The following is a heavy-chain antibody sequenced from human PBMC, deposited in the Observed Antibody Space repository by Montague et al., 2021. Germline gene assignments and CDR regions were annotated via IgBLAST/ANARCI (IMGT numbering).Heavy chain of an antibody. V-gene: IGHV4-34*12. CDR1: VDSFTDYY. CDR3: ARSLYCIGGSCYSGFDP. D-gene: IGHD2-15*01. J-gene: IGHJ5*02. Sequence: SETLSLTCDIYVDSFTDYYWGWIRQTPGKGLEYVGTTFNTGSSYYSPSLKSRVTISVDTSKNQFSLRLSAVTAADTAVYYCARSLYCIGGSCYSGFDPWGQGTLVTVSS. CDR2: TFNTGSS.